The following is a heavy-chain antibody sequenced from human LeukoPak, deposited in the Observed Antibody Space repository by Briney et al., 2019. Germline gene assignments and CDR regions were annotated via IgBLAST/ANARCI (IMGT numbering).Heavy chain of an antibody. CDR1: GFTFSSYA. J-gene: IGHJ4*02. V-gene: IGHV3-30-3*01. D-gene: IGHD3-10*01. Sequence: PGGSLRLSCAASGFTFSSYAMHWVRQAPGKGLEWVAVISYDGSNKYYADSVKGRFTISRDNSKNTLYLQMNSLRAEDTAVYYCAREGSMVRGAVDYWGQGTLVIVSS. CDR3: AREGSMVRGAVDY. CDR2: ISYDGSNK.